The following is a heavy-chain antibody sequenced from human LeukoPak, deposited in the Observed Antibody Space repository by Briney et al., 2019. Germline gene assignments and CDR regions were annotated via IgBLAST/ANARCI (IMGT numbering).Heavy chain of an antibody. CDR2: INPNSGGT. CDR3: ARSSGYLDFDY. V-gene: IGHV1-2*06. D-gene: IGHD3-22*01. CDR1: GGTFSSYA. J-gene: IGHJ4*02. Sequence: ASVKVSCKASGGTFSSYAISWVRQAPGQGIEWMGRINPNSGGTNYAQKFQGRVTMTRDTSISTAYMELSRLRSDDTAVYYCARSSGYLDFDYWGQGTLVTVSS.